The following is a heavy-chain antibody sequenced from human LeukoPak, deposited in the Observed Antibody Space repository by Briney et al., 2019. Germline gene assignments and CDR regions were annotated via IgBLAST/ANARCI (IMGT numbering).Heavy chain of an antibody. CDR2: ISGSGGST. J-gene: IGHJ5*02. V-gene: IGHV3-23*01. CDR3: ARDRVGVQVPAANTNWFDP. D-gene: IGHD2-2*01. CDR1: GLTFSSYA. Sequence: GGSLRLSCAASGLTFSSYAMSWVRQAPGKGLEWVSAISGSGGSTYYADSVKGRFTTSRDNSKNTLYLQMSSLRAEDTAVYYCARDRVGVQVPAANTNWFDPWGQGTLVTVSS.